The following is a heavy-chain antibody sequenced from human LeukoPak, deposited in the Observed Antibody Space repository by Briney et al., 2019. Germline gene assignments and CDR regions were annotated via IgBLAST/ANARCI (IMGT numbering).Heavy chain of an antibody. D-gene: IGHD3-10*01. CDR2: INSDGSST. CDR3: AREWSGFGELPDY. CDR1: GFTFSSHW. Sequence: TGGSLRLSCAASGFTFSSHWMHWVRQAPGKGLVWVSRINSDGSSTSYADSVKDRFTISRDNAKNTLYLQMNSLRVEDTAVYYCAREWSGFGELPDYWGQGTLVTVSS. V-gene: IGHV3-74*01. J-gene: IGHJ4*02.